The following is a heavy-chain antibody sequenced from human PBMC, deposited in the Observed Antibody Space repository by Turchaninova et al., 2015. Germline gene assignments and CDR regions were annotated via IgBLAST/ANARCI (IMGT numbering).Heavy chain of an antibody. CDR2: IFSNDEK. D-gene: IGHD3-3*01. J-gene: IGHJ5*02. V-gene: IGHV2-26*01. CDR3: ARIQTYYDFWSGFPNWFDP. Sequence: QVTLKESGPVLVKPTETLTLTCTVSGFSLSNARMGVSWIRQPPGKALEWLAHIFSNDEKSYSPSLNSRRTISKDNSKSQLDLTMTNMEPVDTATDYCARIQTYYDFWSGFPNWFDPWGQGTLVTVSS. CDR1: GFSLSNARMG.